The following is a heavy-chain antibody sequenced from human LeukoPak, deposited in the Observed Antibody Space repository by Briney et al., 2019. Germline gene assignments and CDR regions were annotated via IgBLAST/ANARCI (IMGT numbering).Heavy chain of an antibody. J-gene: IGHJ5*02. Sequence: GESLKISCKGSGSIFTSYWIGWVRQMPGKGLEGMGIIYPGDSDTRYSPSFQGQVTISADKSISTAYLQWSSLKASDTAMYYCARQYSSSWGYNWFDPWGQGTLVTVSS. CDR3: ARQYSSSWGYNWFDP. CDR1: GSIFTSYW. D-gene: IGHD6-13*01. V-gene: IGHV5-51*01. CDR2: IYPGDSDT.